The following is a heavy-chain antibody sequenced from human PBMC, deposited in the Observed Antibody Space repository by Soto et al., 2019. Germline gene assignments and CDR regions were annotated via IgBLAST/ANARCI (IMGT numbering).Heavy chain of an antibody. J-gene: IGHJ6*02. CDR1: GYTFTGYY. CDR2: INPNSGGT. D-gene: IGHD5-18*01. CDR3: ARDQLGEDSYGFHYYYGMDV. V-gene: IGHV1-2*04. Sequence: ASVKVSCKASGYTFTGYYMHWVRQAPGQGLEWMGWINPNSGGTNYAQKFQGWVTMTRDTSISTAYMELSRLRSDDTAVYYCARDQLGEDSYGFHYYYGMDVWGQGTTVTVSS.